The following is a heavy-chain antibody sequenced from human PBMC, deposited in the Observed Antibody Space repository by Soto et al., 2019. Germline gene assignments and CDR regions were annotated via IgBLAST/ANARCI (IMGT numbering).Heavy chain of an antibody. V-gene: IGHV6-1*01. CDR3: ARVDGEYRSAYYYYGMDV. CDR1: GDSVSSNSAA. Sequence: SQTLSLTCAISGDSVSSNSAAWNWIRPSPSIGLYLLGSTYYRSKWYNDDAVSVKSRITINPDTSKNQFSLQLNSVTSEDTAVYYCARVDGEYRSAYYYYGMDVWGEGTTVNRSS. CDR2: TYYRSKWYN. D-gene: IGHD6-19*01. J-gene: IGHJ6*02.